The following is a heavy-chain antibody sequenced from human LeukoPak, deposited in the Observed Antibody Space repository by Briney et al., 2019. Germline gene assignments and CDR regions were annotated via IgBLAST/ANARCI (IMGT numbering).Heavy chain of an antibody. D-gene: IGHD2-2*03. V-gene: IGHV4-61*01. J-gene: IGHJ3*02. Sequence: PSETLSLTCTVSGGSVSSGSYYWSWIRQPPGKGLEWLGYIYYSGSTNYNPSLKSRVTISVDTSKNQFSLKLSSVTAADTAVYYCARDRSSSGYCSSTSCYDDAFDIRGQGTMVTVSS. CDR1: GGSVSSGSYY. CDR3: ARDRSSSGYCSSTSCYDDAFDI. CDR2: IYYSGST.